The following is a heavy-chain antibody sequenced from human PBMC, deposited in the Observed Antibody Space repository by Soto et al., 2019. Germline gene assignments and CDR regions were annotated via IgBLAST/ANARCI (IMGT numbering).Heavy chain of an antibody. D-gene: IGHD6-13*01. CDR3: AKSQEIGTHFFDS. CDR2: IGTAGDT. V-gene: IGHV3-13*01. Sequence: PGWALRLSCEAAGFTFSGFDMHWVRQPTGKGLEWVSIIGTAGDTYYAVSVKGRFTISRDNAKNSLSLQMNSLRAGDMAVYFCAKSQEIGTHFFDSWGQGTQVTASS. J-gene: IGHJ4*02. CDR1: GFTFSGFD.